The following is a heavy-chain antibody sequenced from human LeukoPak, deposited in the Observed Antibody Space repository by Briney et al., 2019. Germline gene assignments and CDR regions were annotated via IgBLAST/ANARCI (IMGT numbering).Heavy chain of an antibody. J-gene: IGHJ4*02. V-gene: IGHV3-15*01. CDR3: AALMSRSSRRFDY. CDR2: IKTKADGGTI. CDR1: GFTFNTVW. D-gene: IGHD5/OR15-5a*01. Sequence: PGGSLRLSWAASGFTFNTVWVSWVRQAPGKGLEWVGRIKTKADGGTIDYAAPVEGSTTISSDDSETTLSLQMNSLKTDDTAVYYCAALMSRSSRRFDYWGQGTLVTVSS.